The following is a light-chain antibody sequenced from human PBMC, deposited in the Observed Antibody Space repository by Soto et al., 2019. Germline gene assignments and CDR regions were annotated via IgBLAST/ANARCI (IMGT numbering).Light chain of an antibody. Sequence: QSVLTQPASVSGSRGQSITISCTGTSSDVGAYDYVSGYQQHPGKAPKFMLYEVSNRPSGLSDRFSGSKSGNTASLTISGLQAEDEADYYCSSFTTSNTWVFGGGTKLTVL. CDR3: SSFTTSNTWV. CDR1: SSDVGAYDY. J-gene: IGLJ3*02. V-gene: IGLV2-14*01. CDR2: EVS.